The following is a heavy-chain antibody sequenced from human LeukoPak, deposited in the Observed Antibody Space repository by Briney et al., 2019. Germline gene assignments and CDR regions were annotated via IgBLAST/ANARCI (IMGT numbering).Heavy chain of an antibody. CDR2: INPNSGGT. D-gene: IGHD2-21*01. V-gene: IGHV1-2*02. Sequence: AASVKVSCKASGYTFTGYYMHWVRQAPGQGLEWMGWINPNSGGTNYAQKFQGRVTMTRDTSISTAYMELGRLRSDDTAVYYCARALWWARESDYWGQGTLVTVSS. J-gene: IGHJ4*02. CDR3: ARALWWARESDY. CDR1: GYTFTGYY.